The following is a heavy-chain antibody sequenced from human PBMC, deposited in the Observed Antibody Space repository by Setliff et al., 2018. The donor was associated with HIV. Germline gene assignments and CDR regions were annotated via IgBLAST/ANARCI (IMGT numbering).Heavy chain of an antibody. Sequence: GASVKVSCKTSGYTFTGYYMHWVRQAPGQGLEWIGWINPNSGGTDYAQKFQGWVTMTRDTSITTAYMELRSLRSDDTAVYYCARDNIIWSKDYWGQGTLVTVSS. J-gene: IGHJ4*02. CDR1: GYTFTGYY. CDR2: INPNSGGT. CDR3: ARDNIIWSKDY. V-gene: IGHV1-2*04. D-gene: IGHD3-10*01.